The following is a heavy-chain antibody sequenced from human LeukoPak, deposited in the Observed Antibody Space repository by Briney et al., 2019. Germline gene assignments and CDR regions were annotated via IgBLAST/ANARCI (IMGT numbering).Heavy chain of an antibody. CDR2: IYYSGST. Sequence: PSETLSLTCTVSGGSISSYYWSWIRQPPGKGLEWIGYIYYSGSTNYNPSLKSRATISVHTSKNQFSLTLSSVTDAATAEYYCARETSQKGAHYMDVWGKGTTVTISS. CDR1: GGSISSYY. J-gene: IGHJ6*03. D-gene: IGHD3-16*01. CDR3: ARETSQKGAHYMDV. V-gene: IGHV4-59*01.